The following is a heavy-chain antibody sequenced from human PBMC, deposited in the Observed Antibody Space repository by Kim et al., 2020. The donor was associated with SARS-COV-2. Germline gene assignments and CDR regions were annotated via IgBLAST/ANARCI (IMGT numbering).Heavy chain of an antibody. Sequence: GGSLRLSCAASGFTFSSYSMNWVRQAPGKGLEWVSSISSSSSYIYYADSVKGRFTISRDNAKNSLYLQMNSLRAEDTAVYYCARDIELWFGELSYYYYGMDVWGQGTTVTVSS. J-gene: IGHJ6*02. CDR2: ISSSSSYI. D-gene: IGHD3-10*01. V-gene: IGHV3-21*01. CDR1: GFTFSSYS. CDR3: ARDIELWFGELSYYYYGMDV.